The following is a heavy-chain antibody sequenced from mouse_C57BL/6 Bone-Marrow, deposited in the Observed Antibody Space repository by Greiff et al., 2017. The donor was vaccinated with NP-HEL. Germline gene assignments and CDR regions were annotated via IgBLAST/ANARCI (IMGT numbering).Heavy chain of an antibody. Sequence: QVHVKQPGAELVKPGASVKLSCKASGYTFTSYWMQWVKQRPGQGLEWIGEIDPSDSYTNYNQKFKGKATLTVDTSSSTAYMQLSSRTSEDSAVYYCARRYYGSSFDYWGQGTTLTVSS. D-gene: IGHD1-1*01. V-gene: IGHV1-50*01. CDR2: IDPSDSYT. CDR3: ARRYYGSSFDY. J-gene: IGHJ2*01. CDR1: GYTFTSYW.